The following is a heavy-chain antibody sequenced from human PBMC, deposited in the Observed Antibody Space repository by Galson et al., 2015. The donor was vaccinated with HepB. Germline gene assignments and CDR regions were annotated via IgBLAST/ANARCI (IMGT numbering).Heavy chain of an antibody. CDR3: ARERNYYYGMDV. V-gene: IGHV1-2*04. J-gene: IGHJ6*02. Sequence: SVKVSCKASGYTFTGYYMHWVRQAPGQGLEWMGWINPNSGGTNYAQKFQGWVTMTRDTSISTAYMELSRLRSDDTAVYYCARERNYYYGMDVWGQGTTVTVSS. CDR1: GYTFTGYY. CDR2: INPNSGGT.